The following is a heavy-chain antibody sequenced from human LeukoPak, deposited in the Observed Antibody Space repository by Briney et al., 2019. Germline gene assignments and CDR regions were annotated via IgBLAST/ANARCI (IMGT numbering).Heavy chain of an antibody. CDR3: ARPHSKYGMDV. D-gene: IGHD2/OR15-2a*01. Sequence: GGSLRLSCAASGFTFSVYGMHWVRQAPGKGLEWVAVIWNDGSNEYYVDSVKGRFTISRDNSKNTLYLQMNSLRAEDTAVYYCARPHSKYGMDVWGQGTTVTVSS. J-gene: IGHJ6*02. V-gene: IGHV3-33*01. CDR1: GFTFSVYG. CDR2: IWNDGSNE.